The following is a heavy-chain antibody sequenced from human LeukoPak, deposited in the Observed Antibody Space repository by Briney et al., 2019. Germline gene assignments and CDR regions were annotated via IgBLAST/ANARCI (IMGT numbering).Heavy chain of an antibody. J-gene: IGHJ4*02. V-gene: IGHV3-23*01. D-gene: IGHD3-9*01. CDR1: GFTFSSYA. Sequence: PGGSLRLSCAASGFTFSSYAMSWVRQAPGKGLEWVSAISGSGGSTYYADSVKGRFTISRDNSKNTLYLQMSSLRAEDTAVYYCAKEAGYFDWLLSAFDYWGQGTLVTVSS. CDR2: ISGSGGST. CDR3: AKEAGYFDWLLSAFDY.